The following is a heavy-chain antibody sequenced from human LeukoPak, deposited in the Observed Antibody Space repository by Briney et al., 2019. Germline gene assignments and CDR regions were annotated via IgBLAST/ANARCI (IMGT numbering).Heavy chain of an antibody. CDR3: ARDSPIAVAGTYYYYGMDV. D-gene: IGHD6-19*01. CDR2: INPNSGGT. V-gene: IGHV1-2*02. J-gene: IGHJ6*02. CDR1: GYTFTGYY. Sequence: ASVKVSCKASGYTFTGYYMHWVRQAPGQGLEWMGWINPNSGGTNYAQKFQGRVTMTRDTSISTAYMELSRLRSDDTAVYYCARDSPIAVAGTYYYYGMDVRGQGTTVTVS.